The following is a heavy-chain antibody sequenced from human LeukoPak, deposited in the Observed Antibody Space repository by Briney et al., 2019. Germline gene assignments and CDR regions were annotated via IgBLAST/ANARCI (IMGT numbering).Heavy chain of an antibody. J-gene: IGHJ4*02. V-gene: IGHV1-69*13. CDR3: ARSITINTVTTGLDY. D-gene: IGHD4-17*01. CDR2: IIPIFGTA. Sequence: SVKVSCKASGGTFSSYAISWVRQAPGQGLEWMGGIIPIFGTANYAQKFQGRVTITADESTSTAYTELSSLRSEDTAVYYCARSITINTVTTGLDYWGQGTLVTVSS. CDR1: GGTFSSYA.